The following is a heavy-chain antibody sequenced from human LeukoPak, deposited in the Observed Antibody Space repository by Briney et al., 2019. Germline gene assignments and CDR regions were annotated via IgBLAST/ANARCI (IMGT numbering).Heavy chain of an antibody. D-gene: IGHD3-10*01. CDR1: GGSFSGYY. J-gene: IGHJ4*02. CDR3: ARRGRGLITMVRGVSFYYFDY. V-gene: IGHV4-34*01. CDR2: INHSGST. Sequence: SETLSLTCAVYGGSFSGYYWSWIRQPPGKGLEWIGEINHSGSTNYNPSLKSRVTISVDTSKNQFSLKLSSVTAADTAVYYCARRGRGLITMVRGVSFYYFDYWGQGTLVTVSS.